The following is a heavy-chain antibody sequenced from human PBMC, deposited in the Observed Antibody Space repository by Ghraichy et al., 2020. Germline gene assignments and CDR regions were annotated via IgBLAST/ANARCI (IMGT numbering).Heavy chain of an antibody. D-gene: IGHD3-10*01. V-gene: IGHV3-30*02. CDR1: GFTFSTYG. CDR3: AKARESGGAPIGGMDV. Sequence: GGSLRLSCAASGFTFSTYGMHWVRQAPGKGLEWVAFIRFDGSNKYYADSVKGRFTISRDNSKNTLYLQMNSLRTEDTAVYYCAKARESGGAPIGGMDVWGQGTTVTVSS. CDR2: IRFDGSNK. J-gene: IGHJ6*02.